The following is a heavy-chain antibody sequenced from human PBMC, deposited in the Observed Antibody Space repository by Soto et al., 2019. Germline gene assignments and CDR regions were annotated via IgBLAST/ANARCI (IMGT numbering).Heavy chain of an antibody. J-gene: IGHJ4*02. CDR1: GFAFRSYN. CDR3: ASATVVAATFDF. Sequence: GSLRLSCAASGFAFRSYNMNWVRQAPGKGLEWVASISSGSSNIYYADSVKGRFTISRDNAKNSLFLQMDSLRAEDLAVYYCASATVVAATFDFWGQGTLVTVSS. D-gene: IGHD2-15*01. CDR2: ISSGSSNI. V-gene: IGHV3-21*01.